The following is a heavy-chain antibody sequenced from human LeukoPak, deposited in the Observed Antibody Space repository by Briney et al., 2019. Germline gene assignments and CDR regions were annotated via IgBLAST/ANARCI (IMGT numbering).Heavy chain of an antibody. CDR3: AKLVAYSGYDYFDY. D-gene: IGHD5-12*01. Sequence: GGSLRLSCTASGFTFGDYAMSWIRQAPGKGLEWVGFIRSKAYGGTTEYAASVKGRFTISRDDSKSIAYLQMNSLRAEDTAVYYCAKLVAYSGYDYFDYWGQGTLVTVSS. CDR1: GFTFGDYA. CDR2: IRSKAYGGTT. J-gene: IGHJ4*02. V-gene: IGHV3-49*03.